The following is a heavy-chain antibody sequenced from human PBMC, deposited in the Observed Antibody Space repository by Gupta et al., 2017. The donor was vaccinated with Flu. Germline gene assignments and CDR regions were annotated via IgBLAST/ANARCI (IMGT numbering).Heavy chain of an antibody. D-gene: IGHD1-26*01. V-gene: IGHV3-21*01. J-gene: IGHJ4*02. CDR3: ARDKEQGFDY. Sequence: EVQLVESGGGLVKPGGSLRLSCAASGFPFSSYSMNWVRQAQGKGLEWVSSISSSSSYIYDADSVKGRFTISRDNAKNSLYLQMNSLRAEDTAVYYCARDKEQGFDYWGQGTLVTVSS. CDR1: GFPFSSYS. CDR2: ISSSSSYI.